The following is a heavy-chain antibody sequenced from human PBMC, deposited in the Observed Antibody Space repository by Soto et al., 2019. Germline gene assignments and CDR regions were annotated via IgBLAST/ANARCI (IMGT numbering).Heavy chain of an antibody. CDR2: ISSGSSYI. D-gene: IGHD3-22*01. Sequence: GGSLRLSCAASGFTFSSYAMSWVRQAPGKGLEWVSSISSGSSYIYYADSVKGRFTISRDNAKSSLFLQMNSLRADDTAVYYCVRVPMDYYDSSGYLDYWGQGTLVTVSS. J-gene: IGHJ4*02. CDR1: GFTFSSYA. V-gene: IGHV3-21*01. CDR3: VRVPMDYYDSSGYLDY.